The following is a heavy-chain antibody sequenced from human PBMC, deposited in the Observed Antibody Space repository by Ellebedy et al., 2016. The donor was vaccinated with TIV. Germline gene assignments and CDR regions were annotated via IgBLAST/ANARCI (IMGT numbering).Heavy chain of an antibody. CDR2: IRSKANSYAT. CDR3: AITYYYDSSGYTIDY. J-gene: IGHJ4*02. Sequence: GESLKISCAASGSTFSGSAMHWVRQASGKGLEWVGRIRSKANSYATEYTALVNGRFTISRDDSKNTAYLQMNSLETEDAAVYYCAITYYYDSSGYTIDYWGQGTLVTVTS. V-gene: IGHV3-73*01. D-gene: IGHD3-22*01. CDR1: GSTFSGSA.